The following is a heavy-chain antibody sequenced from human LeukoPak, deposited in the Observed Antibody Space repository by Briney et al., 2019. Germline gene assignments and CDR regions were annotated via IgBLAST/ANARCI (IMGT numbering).Heavy chain of an antibody. Sequence: GASVKVSCKASGSTFTGYPVHWVRKAPGQGLEWMGWINPNSGGTNYAQKFQGRVTMTRDTSIITTYMELSRLRSDDTAVYYCSVWGDYGGNYFDYWGQGTLVTVSS. D-gene: IGHD4-23*01. CDR1: GSTFTGYP. V-gene: IGHV1-2*02. CDR3: SVWGDYGGNYFDY. J-gene: IGHJ4*02. CDR2: INPNSGGT.